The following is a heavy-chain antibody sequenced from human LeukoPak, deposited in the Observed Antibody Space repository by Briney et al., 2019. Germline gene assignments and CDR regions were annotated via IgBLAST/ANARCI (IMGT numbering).Heavy chain of an antibody. CDR3: AKDASGPYSSLFDP. CDR2: IWSDGSKT. V-gene: IGHV3-33*06. D-gene: IGHD6-19*01. J-gene: IGHJ5*02. CDR1: GFTFSNYG. Sequence: PGGSLRLSCAASGFTFSNYGMHWVRQTPGQGLEWVAVIWSDGSKTDYAHSVEGRFTISRDNSKSTLYLQMNSLRAEDTAVYYCAKDASGPYSSLFDPWGQGTLVIASS.